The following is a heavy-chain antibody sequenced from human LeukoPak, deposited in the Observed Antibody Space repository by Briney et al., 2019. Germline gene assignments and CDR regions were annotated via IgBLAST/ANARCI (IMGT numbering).Heavy chain of an antibody. V-gene: IGHV3-9*01. J-gene: IGHJ4*02. Sequence: GGSLRLSCAASGFTFDDYAMHRVRQAPGKGLEWVSGISWNSGSIGYADSVKGRFTISRDNAKNSLYLQMNSLRAEDTALYYCAKDEGIYYYGSGGLDYWGQGTLVAVSS. D-gene: IGHD3-10*01. CDR3: AKDEGIYYYGSGGLDY. CDR1: GFTFDDYA. CDR2: ISWNSGSI.